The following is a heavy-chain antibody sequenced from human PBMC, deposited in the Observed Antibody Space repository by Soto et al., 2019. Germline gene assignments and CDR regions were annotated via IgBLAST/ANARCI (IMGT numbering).Heavy chain of an antibody. J-gene: IGHJ4*02. Sequence: SETLSLTCAVYGASFNDYYWSWIRQPPGKGLEWIGEINHSGSANYNPSLKSRVTISVDTSKKQFSLKLSSVTAADTAVYYCARIYLPASGAYYFDYWGQGALVTVSS. V-gene: IGHV4-34*01. CDR3: ARIYLPASGAYYFDY. CDR2: INHSGSA. CDR1: GASFNDYY. D-gene: IGHD3-10*01.